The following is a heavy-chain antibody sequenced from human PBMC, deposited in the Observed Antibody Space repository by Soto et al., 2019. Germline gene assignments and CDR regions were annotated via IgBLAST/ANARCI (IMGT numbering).Heavy chain of an antibody. CDR3: ARLLVLDYYYGMDV. CDR1: GGTFSSYT. Sequence: QVQLVQSGAEVKKPGSSVKVSCKASGGTFSSYTISWVRQAPGQGLEWMGRIIPILGIANYAQKCQGRVTITADKSTSTAYMELSSLRSEDTAVYYCARLLVLDYYYGMDVWGQGTTVTVSS. CDR2: IIPILGIA. J-gene: IGHJ6*02. D-gene: IGHD6-13*01. V-gene: IGHV1-69*02.